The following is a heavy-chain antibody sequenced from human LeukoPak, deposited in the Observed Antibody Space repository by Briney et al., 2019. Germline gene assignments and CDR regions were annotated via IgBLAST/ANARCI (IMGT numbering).Heavy chain of an antibody. Sequence: SQTLSLTCAISGDSVSSNSAAWNWIRQSPSRGLEWLGRTYYRSKWYNDYAVSVKSRITINPDTSKNQFSLQLNSVTPEDTAVYYCATHPLRAGYNWNDDPWFDPWGQGTLVTVSS. J-gene: IGHJ5*02. CDR3: ATHPLRAGYNWNDDPWFDP. D-gene: IGHD1-1*01. CDR1: GDSVSSNSAA. V-gene: IGHV6-1*01. CDR2: TYYRSKWYN.